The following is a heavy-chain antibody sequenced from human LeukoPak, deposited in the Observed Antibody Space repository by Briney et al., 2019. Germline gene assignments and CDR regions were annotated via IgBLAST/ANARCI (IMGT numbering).Heavy chain of an antibody. D-gene: IGHD3-10*01. CDR3: ARGGSGSRKGGLDY. CDR1: GFTFSSYS. V-gene: IGHV3-21*01. Sequence: GGSLRLSCAASGFTFSSYSMNWVRQAPGKGLEWVSSISSSSSYIYYADSVKGRFTISRDNAKNSLYLQMNSLRAEDTAVYYCARGGSGSRKGGLDYWGQGTLVTVSS. J-gene: IGHJ4*02. CDR2: ISSSSSYI.